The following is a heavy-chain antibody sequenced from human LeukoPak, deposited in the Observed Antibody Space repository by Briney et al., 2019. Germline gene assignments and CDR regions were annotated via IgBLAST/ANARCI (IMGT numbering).Heavy chain of an antibody. CDR2: ISGSGGST. CDR1: GCTFSSYA. V-gene: IGHV3-23*01. J-gene: IGHJ4*02. Sequence: QPGGSLRLSCAASGCTFSSYAMSWVRQAPGKGLEWVSAISGSGGSTYYADSVKGRFTISRDNSKNTLYLQMNSLRAEDTAVYYCAKDQASRGSYSGVDYWGQGTLVTVSS. D-gene: IGHD1-26*01. CDR3: AKDQASRGSYSGVDY.